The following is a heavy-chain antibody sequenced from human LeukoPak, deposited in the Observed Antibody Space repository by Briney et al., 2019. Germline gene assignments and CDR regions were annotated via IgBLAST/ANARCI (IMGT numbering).Heavy chain of an antibody. CDR1: GDSVSSNSAA. D-gene: IGHD5-18*01. CDR3: ATNNNSYGYYLDY. V-gene: IGHV6-1*01. CDR2: TYYRSKWYN. Sequence: SQTLSLTCAISGDSVSSNSAAWNWIRQSPSRGLEWLGRTYYRSKWYNEFAVSVKSRININADTSKNQFSLHLSSVTAADTAVYYCATNNNSYGYYLDYWGQGTLVTVSS. J-gene: IGHJ4*02.